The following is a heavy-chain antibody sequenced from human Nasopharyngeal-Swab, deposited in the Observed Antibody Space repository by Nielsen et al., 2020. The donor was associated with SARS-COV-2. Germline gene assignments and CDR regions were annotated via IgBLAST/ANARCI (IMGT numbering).Heavy chain of an antibody. CDR1: GFTFSNAW. V-gene: IGHV3-15*01. Sequence: GESLKISCAASGFTFSNAWMSWVRQAPGKGLEWVGRIKSKTDGGTTDYAAPVKGRFTISRDDSKNTLYLQMNSLKTEDTAVYYCGYYGDEYCYYYYGMDVWGQGTTVTVSS. D-gene: IGHD4-17*01. CDR3: GYYGDEYCYYYYGMDV. J-gene: IGHJ6*02. CDR2: IKSKTDGGTT.